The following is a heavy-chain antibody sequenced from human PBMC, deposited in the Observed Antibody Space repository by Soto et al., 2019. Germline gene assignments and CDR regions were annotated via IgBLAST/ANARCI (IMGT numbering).Heavy chain of an antibody. J-gene: IGHJ4*02. CDR3: ARDLGDSRDY. D-gene: IGHD4-17*01. CDR2: IYHTGST. V-gene: IGHV4-4*02. CDR1: GGSISSTNW. Sequence: SETLSLTCVVSGGSISSTNWWTWVRQTPGKGLEWIGEIYHTGSTKYNPSLKNRVTISLDKSNNQFSLKLSSVTAADTAVYYCARDLGDSRDYWGQGTLVTVSS.